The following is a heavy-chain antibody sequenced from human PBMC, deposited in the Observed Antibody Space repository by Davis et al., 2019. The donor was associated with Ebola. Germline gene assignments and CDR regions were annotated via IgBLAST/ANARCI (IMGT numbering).Heavy chain of an antibody. Sequence: PGGSLRLSCAASGFTFSSYAMSWVRQAPGKGLEWVSAISGSGGSTYYADSVKGRFTISRDNAKNTLYLQMNSLRADDTAVYYCATVGSSGTFDYWGQGTLVTVSS. CDR2: ISGSGGST. D-gene: IGHD3-22*01. CDR1: GFTFSSYA. J-gene: IGHJ4*02. V-gene: IGHV3-23*01. CDR3: ATVGSSGTFDY.